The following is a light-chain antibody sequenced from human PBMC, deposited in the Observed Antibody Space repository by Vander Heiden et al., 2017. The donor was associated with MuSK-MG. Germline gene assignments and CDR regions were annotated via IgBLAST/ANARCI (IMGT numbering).Light chain of an antibody. CDR2: DAS. Sequence: EIVLTQSPATLSLSPGERATLSCRASQSVSSYLAWYQQKPGQAPRLLIYDASNRATGIPARFSGSVSGTDFTLTISSLEPEDFAVYYCQQRSNWPPGGFGGGTKVEIK. CDR3: QQRSNWPPGG. V-gene: IGKV3-11*01. J-gene: IGKJ4*02. CDR1: QSVSSY.